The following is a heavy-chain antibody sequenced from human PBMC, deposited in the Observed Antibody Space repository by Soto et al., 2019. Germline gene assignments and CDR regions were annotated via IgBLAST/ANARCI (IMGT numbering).Heavy chain of an antibody. CDR1: GGSIPIDD. Sequence: SGALSVTCTVAGGSIPIDDWSWIRQPAGKGLEWIGRIYSGGSTNYNPSVRSRVTVSLDMSKNQFSLKLGAVTAADSAVYYCARGPGVFGEFSLDYWGQGTLVTVS. J-gene: IGHJ4*02. D-gene: IGHD3-10*02. CDR2: IYSGGST. CDR3: ARGPGVFGEFSLDY. V-gene: IGHV4-4*07.